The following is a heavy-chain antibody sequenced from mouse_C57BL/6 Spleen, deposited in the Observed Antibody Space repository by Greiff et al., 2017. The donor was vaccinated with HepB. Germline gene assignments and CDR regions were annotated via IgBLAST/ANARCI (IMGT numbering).Heavy chain of an antibody. CDR2: INPNNGGT. D-gene: IGHD2-3*01. V-gene: IGHV1-26*01. Sequence: EVQLQQSGPELVKPGASVKISCKASGYTFTDYYMNWVKQSHGKSLEWIGDINPNNGGTSYNQKFKGKATLTVDKSSSTAYMELRSLTSEDSAVYYCARSRGYDGYYVYFDYWGQGTTLTVSS. CDR3: ARSRGYDGYYVYFDY. J-gene: IGHJ2*01. CDR1: GYTFTDYY.